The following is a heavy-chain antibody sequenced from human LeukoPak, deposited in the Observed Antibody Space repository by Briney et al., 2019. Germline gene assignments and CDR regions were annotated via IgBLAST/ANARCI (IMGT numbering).Heavy chain of an antibody. D-gene: IGHD4-17*01. V-gene: IGHV4-59*12. CDR3: ARAPTVTDWFDP. CDR2: IYYSGST. CDR1: GGSISGYY. J-gene: IGHJ5*02. Sequence: SETLSLTCTVSGGSISGYYWSWIRQPPGKGLEWIGFIYYSGSTNYNPSLKSRVTISVDTSKNQFSLRLSSVTTADTAVYYCARAPTVTDWFDPWGQGTLVTVSS.